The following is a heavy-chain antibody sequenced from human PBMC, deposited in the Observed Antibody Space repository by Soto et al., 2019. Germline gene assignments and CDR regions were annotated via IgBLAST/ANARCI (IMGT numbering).Heavy chain of an antibody. J-gene: IGHJ6*02. CDR3: ARGVENIVVVLDVFGYYGMDV. D-gene: IGHD2-2*01. Sequence: ASVKVSCKASGYTFTGYYMHWVRQAPGQRLEWMGWINAGNGNTKYSQKLQGRVTFTGDTSASTAHMELSSLRSEDTAVYFCARGVENIVVVLDVFGYYGMDVWGQGTTVTVSS. V-gene: IGHV1-3*01. CDR1: GYTFTGYY. CDR2: INAGNGNT.